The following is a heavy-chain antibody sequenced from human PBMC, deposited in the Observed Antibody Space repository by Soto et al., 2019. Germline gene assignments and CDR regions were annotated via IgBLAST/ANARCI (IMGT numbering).Heavy chain of an antibody. D-gene: IGHD2-15*01. CDR2: IYYSGST. Sequence: QVQLQESGPGLVKPSQTLSLTCTVSGDSISSGDYFWSWIRQPPGKAHEWIGYIYYSGSTSYTPPLERRLTISVDTSQNQFSLRLSSVTAADTAVYYCARGVKISRMFDYWGQGTLVTVSS. V-gene: IGHV4-30-4*01. J-gene: IGHJ4*02. CDR3: ARGVKISRMFDY. CDR1: GDSISSGDYF.